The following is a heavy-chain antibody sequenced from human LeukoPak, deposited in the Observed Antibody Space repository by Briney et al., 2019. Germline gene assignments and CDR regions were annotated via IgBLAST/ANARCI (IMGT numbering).Heavy chain of an antibody. Sequence: GASVKVSCKASGYTFTSYDINWVRQATGQGLEWMGWMNPNSGNTGYAQKFQGRVTMTRNTSISTAYMELSSLRSEDTAVYYCARVRPPGSSWQKWFDPWGQGTLVTVSS. D-gene: IGHD6-13*01. V-gene: IGHV1-8*01. CDR2: MNPNSGNT. CDR1: GYTFTSYD. J-gene: IGHJ5*02. CDR3: ARVRPPGSSWQKWFDP.